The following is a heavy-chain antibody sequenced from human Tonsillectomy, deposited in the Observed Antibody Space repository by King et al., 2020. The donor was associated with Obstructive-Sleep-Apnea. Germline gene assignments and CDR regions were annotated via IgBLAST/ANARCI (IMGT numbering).Heavy chain of an antibody. CDR3: ARGYCSSTSCYEGGGFDI. D-gene: IGHD2-2*01. CDR2: IYNSGST. J-gene: IGHJ3*02. V-gene: IGHV4-30-4*01. Sequence: QVQLQESGPGLVKPSQTLSLTCTVSGGSISSGDYYWSWIRQPPGKGLEWIGYIYNSGSTYYNPSLKIRISTSVATPKNQFSLKLSSVTAADTAVYYCARGYCSSTSCYEGGGFDIWGQGTMVTVSS. CDR1: GGSISSGDYY.